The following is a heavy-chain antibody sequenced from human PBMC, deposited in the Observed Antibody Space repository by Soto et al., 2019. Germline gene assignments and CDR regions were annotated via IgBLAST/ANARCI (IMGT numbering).Heavy chain of an antibody. J-gene: IGHJ4*02. CDR1: GFTFSSYG. D-gene: IGHD2-15*01. CDR3: AKDPRSSGGNPMNY. V-gene: IGHV3-30*18. Sequence: QVQLVESGGGVVQPGRSLRLSCAASGFTFSSYGMHWVRQAPGKGLEWVAVISYDGSNKYYADSVKGRFTISRDNSKNTLYLQMNGLRAEDTAVYYCAKDPRSSGGNPMNYWGQGTLVTVSS. CDR2: ISYDGSNK.